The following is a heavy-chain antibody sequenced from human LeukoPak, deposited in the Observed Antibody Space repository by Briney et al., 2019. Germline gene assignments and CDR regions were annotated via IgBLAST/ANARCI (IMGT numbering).Heavy chain of an antibody. CDR2: IRYDGSNK. D-gene: IGHD3-10*01. CDR3: AKDSSNRGVRGVITY. V-gene: IGHV3-30*02. CDR1: GFTFSSYG. Sequence: GGSLRLSCAASGFTFSSYGMHWVRQAPCKRLEWVAFIRYDGSNKYYADSVKGRFTISRDNSKNTLYLQMNSLRAEDTAVYYCAKDSSNRGVRGVITYWGQGTLVTVSS. J-gene: IGHJ4*02.